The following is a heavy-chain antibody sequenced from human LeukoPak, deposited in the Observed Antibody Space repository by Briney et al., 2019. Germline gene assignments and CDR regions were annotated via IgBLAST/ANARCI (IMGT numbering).Heavy chain of an antibody. CDR1: GDSISDYH. CDR2: IYGSGST. D-gene: IGHD3-16*01. V-gene: IGHV4-4*07. Sequence: SETLSLTCTVSGDSISDYHWRWIRQPAGKGLEWIGRIYGSGSTSYNPSLQSRVSMSVDTSKNQFSLKLTSVTAADTAVYYCAGETASGGADYWGQGTLVTVSS. CDR3: AGETASGGADY. J-gene: IGHJ4*02.